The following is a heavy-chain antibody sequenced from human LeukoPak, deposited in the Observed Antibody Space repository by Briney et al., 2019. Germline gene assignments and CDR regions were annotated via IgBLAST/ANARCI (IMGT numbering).Heavy chain of an antibody. Sequence: SETLSLTCAVYGGSFSGYYWTWIRQPPGKGLEWIGEINHSGITNYNPSLKSRVTISVNTSKNHFSLKLGSVTAADTAVYYCTRLGFDSSGIGAYAFDIWGQGTVVTASS. J-gene: IGHJ3*02. D-gene: IGHD3-22*01. CDR1: GGSFSGYY. CDR2: INHSGIT. CDR3: TRLGFDSSGIGAYAFDI. V-gene: IGHV4-34*01.